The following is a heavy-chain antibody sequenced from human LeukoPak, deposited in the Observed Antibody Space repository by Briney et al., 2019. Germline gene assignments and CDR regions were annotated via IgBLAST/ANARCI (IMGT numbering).Heavy chain of an antibody. Sequence: GGSLRLSCAVSGFSFSSYSMNWVRQAPGKGLEWVSYISSSSDTIYYADSVKGRFTISRDNAKNSLYLQMNSLRAEDTAVYYCARDTRGESDYWGQGTLVTVSS. CDR3: ARDTRGESDY. CDR2: ISSSSDTI. J-gene: IGHJ4*02. CDR1: GFSFSSYS. V-gene: IGHV3-48*04. D-gene: IGHD2-2*01.